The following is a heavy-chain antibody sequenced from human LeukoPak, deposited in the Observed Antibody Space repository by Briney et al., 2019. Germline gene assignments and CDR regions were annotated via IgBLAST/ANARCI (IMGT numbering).Heavy chain of an antibody. CDR3: ARDGSGWYGIDS. Sequence: SETLSLIFTVSGDSISSRYWIWIRQPPGKGLEWIGYIYYSGSTNYNPSLKSRVTISVDTSKNQFSLKLSSVTAADMAVYYCARDGSGWYGIDSWGQGTLVTVSS. V-gene: IGHV4-59*01. CDR1: GDSISSRY. J-gene: IGHJ4*02. CDR2: IYYSGST. D-gene: IGHD1-26*01.